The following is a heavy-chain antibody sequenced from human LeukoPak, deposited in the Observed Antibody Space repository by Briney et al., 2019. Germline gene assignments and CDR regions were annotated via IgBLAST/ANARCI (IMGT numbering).Heavy chain of an antibody. Sequence: GGSLRLSCAASGLTFSTYAMSWVRQTPEKGLEWVSGISASGGSTFYTDSVKGRFAISRDNYKNTLYLQINSLRAEDTAVYYCARDYNWGFDYWGQGTVVTVSS. CDR3: ARDYNWGFDY. V-gene: IGHV3-23*01. CDR2: ISASGGST. D-gene: IGHD1-1*01. CDR1: GLTFSTYA. J-gene: IGHJ4*02.